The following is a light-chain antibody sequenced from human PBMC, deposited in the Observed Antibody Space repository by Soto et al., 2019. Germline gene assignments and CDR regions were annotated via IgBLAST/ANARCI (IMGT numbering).Light chain of an antibody. CDR1: SSNIGNNA. Sequence: QAVVTQPPSASGTPGQRVTISCSGSSSNIGNNAVNWYQQLPGSAPKLLIYNTNQRPSGAPDRFSGSKSATSASLAISGLQSEDEADYYCATWDDSLNGWVFGGGTQLTVL. CDR2: NTN. CDR3: ATWDDSLNGWV. V-gene: IGLV1-44*01. J-gene: IGLJ3*02.